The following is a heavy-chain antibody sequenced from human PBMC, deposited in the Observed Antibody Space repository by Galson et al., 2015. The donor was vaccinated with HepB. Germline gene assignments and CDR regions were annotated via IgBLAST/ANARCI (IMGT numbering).Heavy chain of an antibody. CDR3: AKGTGMNIEEYMDV. Sequence: SLRLSCAASGFTFDDYAMHWVRQGPGKGLEWVSGVSWNGGRIRYADSVKGRFTISRDNAKNSLYLQMNSLRGEDAALYYCAKGTGMNIEEYMDVWGRGTTVTVSS. J-gene: IGHJ6*03. V-gene: IGHV3-9*01. CDR1: GFTFDDYA. D-gene: IGHD2/OR15-2a*01. CDR2: VSWNGGRI.